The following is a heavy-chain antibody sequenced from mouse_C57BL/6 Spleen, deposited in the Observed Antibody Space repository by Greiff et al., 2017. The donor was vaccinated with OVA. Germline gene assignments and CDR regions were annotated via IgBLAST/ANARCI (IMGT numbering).Heavy chain of an antibody. CDR3: ARARLAY. J-gene: IGHJ3*01. CDR1: GFSFTGYY. CDR2: INPSTGGT. D-gene: IGHD1-2*01. V-gene: IGHV1-42*01. Sequence: VQLQQSGPELVKPGASVKISCKASGFSFTGYYMNWVKQSPEKSLEWIGEINPSTGGTTYNQKLKAKVTLTVAKSSNTAYMQHKSLTSEDSAVYYCARARLAYWGQGTLVTVSA.